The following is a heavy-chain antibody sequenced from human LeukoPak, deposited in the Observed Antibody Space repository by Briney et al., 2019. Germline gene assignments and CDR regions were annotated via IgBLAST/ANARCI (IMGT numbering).Heavy chain of an antibody. CDR2: IYHSGST. CDR3: ARGGTGGVLTTDAFDI. D-gene: IGHD3-16*01. V-gene: IGHV4-4*02. Sequence: SGTLSLTCAVSGGSISSSNWWSWVRQPPGKGLGWIGEIYHSGSTNYNPSLKSRVTISVDKSKNQFSLKLTSVTAADTAVYFCARGGTGGVLTTDAFDIWGHGTLVTVSS. CDR1: GGSISSSNW. J-gene: IGHJ3*02.